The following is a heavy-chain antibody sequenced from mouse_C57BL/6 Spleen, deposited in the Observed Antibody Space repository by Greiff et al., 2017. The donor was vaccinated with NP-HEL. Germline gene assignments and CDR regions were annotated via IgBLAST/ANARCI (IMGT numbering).Heavy chain of an antibody. V-gene: IGHV5-17*01. CDR2: ISSGSSTI. CDR1: GFTFSDYG. J-gene: IGHJ4*01. D-gene: IGHD2-2*01. CDR3: ARPPYGYDAGYAMDY. Sequence: EVQLVESGGGLVKPGGSLKLSCAASGFTFSDYGMHWVRQAPEKGLEWVAYISSGSSTIYYADTVKGRFTISRDNAKNTLFLQMTSLRSEDTAMYYCARPPYGYDAGYAMDYWGQGTSVTVSS.